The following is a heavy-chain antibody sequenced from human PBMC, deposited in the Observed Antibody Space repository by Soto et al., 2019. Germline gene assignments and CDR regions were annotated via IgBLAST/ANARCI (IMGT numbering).Heavy chain of an antibody. Sequence: PGGSLRLSCASSGVTFSSYWMHWVRQAPVKGLVWVSRIDSDGSNTNYADSVKGRFTISRDNAKNTLYLQMNSLRAEDTAVYYCAMTSSGWGQGTLVTVSS. CDR1: GVTFSSYW. CDR2: IDSDGSNT. CDR3: AMTSSG. V-gene: IGHV3-74*01. D-gene: IGHD6-19*01. J-gene: IGHJ4*02.